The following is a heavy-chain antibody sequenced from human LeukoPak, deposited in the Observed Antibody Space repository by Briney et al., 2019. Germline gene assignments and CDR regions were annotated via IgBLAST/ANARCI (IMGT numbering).Heavy chain of an antibody. CDR1: GGSISSYY. CDR3: ARGFWSGYYHFDY. Sequence: SETLSLTCTVSGGSISSYYWSWIRQPPGKGLEWIGYIYYSGSTNHNPSLKSRVTISVDRSKNQFSLKLSSVTAADTAVYYCARGFWSGYYHFDYWGQGTLVTVSS. CDR2: IYYSGST. J-gene: IGHJ4*02. D-gene: IGHD3-3*01. V-gene: IGHV4-59*12.